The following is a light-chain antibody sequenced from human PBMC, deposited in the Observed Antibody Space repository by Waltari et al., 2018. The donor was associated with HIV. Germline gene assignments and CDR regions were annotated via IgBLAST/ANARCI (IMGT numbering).Light chain of an antibody. CDR2: DVS. J-gene: IGLJ1*01. Sequence: QSALTQPASVSGSPGQSITISCTGTSGDVGGYDYVSWYQQHPGKAPKLMIYDVSNRPSGVSNRFSGSKSSNTASLIISGLQAEDEADYYCSSYTSSSTRVFGTGTAVTVV. CDR1: SGDVGGYDY. CDR3: SSYTSSSTRV. V-gene: IGLV2-14*03.